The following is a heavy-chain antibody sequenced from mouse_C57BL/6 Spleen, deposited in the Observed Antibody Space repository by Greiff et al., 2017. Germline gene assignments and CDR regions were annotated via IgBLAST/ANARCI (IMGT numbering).Heavy chain of an antibody. CDR3: ARHSNYDAMDY. J-gene: IGHJ4*01. CDR2: IRNKANGYTT. CDR1: GLTFTDYY. V-gene: IGHV7-3*01. D-gene: IGHD2-1*01. Sequence: EVHLVESGGGLVQPGGSLRLSCAASGLTFTDYYMSWVRQPPGKAHEWLGFIRNKANGYTTEYSGSVKGRFTISRDNYQSILYLQMNALRAEDSATYYCARHSNYDAMDYWGQGTSVTGSS.